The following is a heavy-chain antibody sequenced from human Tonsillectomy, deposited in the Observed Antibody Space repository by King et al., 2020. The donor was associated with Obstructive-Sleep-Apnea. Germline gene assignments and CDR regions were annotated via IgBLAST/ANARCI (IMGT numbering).Heavy chain of an antibody. CDR2: INPNSGGP. CDR3: ARESAAVGVRGVMGNWFDP. J-gene: IGHJ5*02. D-gene: IGHD3-10*01. CDR1: GYTFSGYY. Sequence: VQLVESGAEVKKPGASVKVSCMASGYTFSGYYMHWVRQAPGQGLEWMCWINPNSGGPKYAQKFKGRVTMTRDTSISTPYMGLSRLRADDTAVYYCARESAAVGVRGVMGNWFDPWGQGTLVTVSS. V-gene: IGHV1-2*02.